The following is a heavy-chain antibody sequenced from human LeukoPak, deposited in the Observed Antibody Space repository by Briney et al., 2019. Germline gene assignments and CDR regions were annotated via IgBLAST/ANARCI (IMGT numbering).Heavy chain of an antibody. CDR1: GFTFSSYW. D-gene: IGHD4-11*01. J-gene: IGHJ4*02. CDR3: ARDAQRGFDYSNSLQY. CDR2: IWSDGTNT. Sequence: GGSLRLSCAASGFTFSSYWMSWVRQAPGKGLEWVAVIWSDGTNTYYTGSVKGRFTISRVDSEKTVYLQMKSLRPEDTGVYYCARDAQRGFDYSNSLQYWGQGTPVTVST. V-gene: IGHV3-33*08.